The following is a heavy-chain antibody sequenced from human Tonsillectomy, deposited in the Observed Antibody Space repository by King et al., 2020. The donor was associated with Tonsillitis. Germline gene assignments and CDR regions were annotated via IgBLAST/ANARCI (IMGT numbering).Heavy chain of an antibody. D-gene: IGHD3-16*01. J-gene: IGHJ3*02. CDR3: ARQNARGGRGDAFDI. CDR1: GYSFTTYW. CDR2: IYPGDCDT. Sequence: DVQLVESGAGVKKPGESLKISCKGSGYSFTTYWVAWVRQMPGKGLEWMGIIYPGDCDTRYSPSFQGQITISADKSISTAYLQWSSLKASDTAIYYCARQNARGGRGDAFDIWGQGTVVPASS. V-gene: IGHV5-51*01.